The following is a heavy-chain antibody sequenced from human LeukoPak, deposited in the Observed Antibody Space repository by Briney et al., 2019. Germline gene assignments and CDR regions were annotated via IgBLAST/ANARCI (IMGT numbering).Heavy chain of an antibody. CDR2: INPSSGDT. V-gene: IGHV1-2*02. Sequence: GASVKVSCKASGYTLTGYYMHWVRLAPGQGLEWMGWINPSSGDTNYEQKFQGRVTMTRDTSISTAYMELSRLRCDDTAVYYCAKNPYEYYFDYWGQGTLVTVSS. D-gene: IGHD5-12*01. CDR1: GYTLTGYY. CDR3: AKNPYEYYFDY. J-gene: IGHJ4*02.